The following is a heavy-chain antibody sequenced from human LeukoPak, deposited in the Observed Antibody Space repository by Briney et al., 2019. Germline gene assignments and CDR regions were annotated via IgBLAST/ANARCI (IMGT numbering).Heavy chain of an antibody. D-gene: IGHD6-19*01. V-gene: IGHV3-30*04. CDR3: ARDWEQWLVTYYFEY. CDR2: ISYDGSNK. Sequence: GGSLRLSCAASGFTFSRFAMHWVRQAPGKGLEWVAVISYDGSNKYYADSVKGRFTISRDNSKNTLNLQTNSLKPEDTAVYYCARDWEQWLVTYYFEYWGQGTLVTVSS. CDR1: GFTFSRFA. J-gene: IGHJ4*02.